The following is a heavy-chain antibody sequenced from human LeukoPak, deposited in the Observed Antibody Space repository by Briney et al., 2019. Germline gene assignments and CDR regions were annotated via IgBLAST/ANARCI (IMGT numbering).Heavy chain of an antibody. Sequence: SETLSLTCAVYGGSFSGYYWSWIRQPPGKGLEWIGEINHSGSTNYNPSLKSRVTISVDTSKNQFSLKLSSVTAADTAVYYCASAIGGSYYPWDYWGQGTLVTVSS. CDR3: ASAIGGSYYPWDY. D-gene: IGHD1-26*01. J-gene: IGHJ4*02. V-gene: IGHV4-34*01. CDR2: INHSGST. CDR1: GGSFSGYY.